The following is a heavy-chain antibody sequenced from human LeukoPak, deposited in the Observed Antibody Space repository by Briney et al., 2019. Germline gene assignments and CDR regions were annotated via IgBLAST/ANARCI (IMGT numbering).Heavy chain of an antibody. CDR2: MNPNINKA. CDR3: AKGKHSSSWHWFDP. Sequence: ASVKVSCKASGYTFTSFDINWVRQATGQGLEWMGWMNPNINKAGYAQKFQGRVTLTMNTFISTAYMELSGLTSEDTAVYYCAKGKHSSSWHWFDPWGQGTLVTVSS. D-gene: IGHD6-13*01. V-gene: IGHV1-8*01. J-gene: IGHJ5*02. CDR1: GYTFTSFD.